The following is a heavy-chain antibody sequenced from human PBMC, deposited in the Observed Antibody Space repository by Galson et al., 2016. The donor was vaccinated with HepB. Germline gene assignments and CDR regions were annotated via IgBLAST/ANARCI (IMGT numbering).Heavy chain of an antibody. J-gene: IGHJ4*02. CDR1: GDSVSSDSTP. Sequence: CAISGDSVSSDSTPRNWIRQSPSRGLEWLGRTYYRSKWYNDYAASVESRITINPDTSNNQFSLRLHSVTPEDTAVYYCARGSTLHSWGQGTLVTVSS. CDR2: TYYRSKWYN. D-gene: IGHD1-26*01. CDR3: ARGSTLHS. V-gene: IGHV6-1*01.